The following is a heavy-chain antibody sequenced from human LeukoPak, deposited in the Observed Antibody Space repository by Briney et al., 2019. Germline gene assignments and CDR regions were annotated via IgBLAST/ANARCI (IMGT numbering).Heavy chain of an antibody. Sequence: KSSETLSLTCTISGGSISSSNYYWGWIRQPQGKGLEWIGYIYYSGSTNYNPSLKSRVTISVDTSKNQFSLKLSSVTAADTAVYYCARALYCSDGSCGAFDIWGQGTMVTVSS. J-gene: IGHJ3*02. V-gene: IGHV4-61*05. CDR3: ARALYCSDGSCGAFDI. CDR2: IYYSGST. CDR1: GGSISSSNYY. D-gene: IGHD2-15*01.